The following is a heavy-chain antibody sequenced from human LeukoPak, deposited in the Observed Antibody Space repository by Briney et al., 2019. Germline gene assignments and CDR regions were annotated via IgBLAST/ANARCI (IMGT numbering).Heavy chain of an antibody. V-gene: IGHV3-23*01. CDR3: AGTRWELLY. CDR2: VSGSGDTP. J-gene: IGHJ4*02. CDR1: GFTFSNYV. D-gene: IGHD1-26*01. Sequence: PGGSLRLSCAASGFTFSNYVMSWVRQAPGRGLEWVSCVSGSGDTPYYADSVKDRFTVSRDNSKNTVYLQINSLRAEDTAVYYCAGTRWELLYWGQGTLVTVSS.